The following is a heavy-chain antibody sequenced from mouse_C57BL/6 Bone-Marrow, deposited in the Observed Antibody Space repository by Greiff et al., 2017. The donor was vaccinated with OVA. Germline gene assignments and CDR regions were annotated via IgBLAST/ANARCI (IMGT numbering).Heavy chain of an antibody. D-gene: IGHD2-5*01. CDR1: GFNIKDDY. Sequence: DVQLVESGAELVRPGASVKLSCTASGFNIKDDYMHWVKQRPEQGLEWIGWIDPENGDNEYASKFQGKATITADTSSNTAYLQLSSLTSEDTAVYYCTTEYYSNFWFAYWGQGTLVTVSA. CDR2: IDPENGDN. CDR3: TTEYYSNFWFAY. J-gene: IGHJ3*01. V-gene: IGHV14-4*01.